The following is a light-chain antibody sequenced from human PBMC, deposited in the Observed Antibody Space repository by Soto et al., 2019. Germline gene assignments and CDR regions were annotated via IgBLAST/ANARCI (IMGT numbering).Light chain of an antibody. Sequence: QSALTQPASVSGSPGQSITISCTGTSSDVGGYNYLSWYRHHPGKAPKLMIYDVSDRPSGVSNRFSGSKSGNTASLTISGLQTEDEADYYCSSYTSSSTRVFGTGTKVTVL. J-gene: IGLJ1*01. CDR1: SSDVGGYNY. CDR3: SSYTSSSTRV. CDR2: DVS. V-gene: IGLV2-14*03.